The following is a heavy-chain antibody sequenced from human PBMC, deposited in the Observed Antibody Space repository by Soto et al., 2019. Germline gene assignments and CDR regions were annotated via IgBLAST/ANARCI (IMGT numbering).Heavy chain of an antibody. CDR3: ATHGGYDRGSVLDY. Sequence: QVQLQESGPGLVKPSETLSLTCTVSIGSISTYYWSWFRQAPDQGLEWIGYIYYSGTTDYNPSLKSRLTISLDTSKKQISLMVDSVTAAATAISYCATHGGYDRGSVLDYWGPGILVTVSS. V-gene: IGHV4-59*08. CDR2: IYYSGTT. J-gene: IGHJ4*02. D-gene: IGHD3-22*01. CDR1: IGSISTYY.